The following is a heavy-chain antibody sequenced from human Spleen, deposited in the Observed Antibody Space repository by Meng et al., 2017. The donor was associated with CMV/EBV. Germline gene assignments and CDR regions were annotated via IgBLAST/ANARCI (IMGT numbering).Heavy chain of an antibody. V-gene: IGHV1-69*04. Sequence: FTKYAITWVRQAPGQGLEWMGKIIPTLEVANYAQRFQGRVTMTAEQSTTTVYMELKSLTSEDTAVYYCAREGPDFYDSRISWFDPWGQGTLVTVSS. CDR2: IIPTLEVA. CDR1: FTKYA. D-gene: IGHD3-22*01. J-gene: IGHJ5*02. CDR3: AREGPDFYDSRISWFDP.